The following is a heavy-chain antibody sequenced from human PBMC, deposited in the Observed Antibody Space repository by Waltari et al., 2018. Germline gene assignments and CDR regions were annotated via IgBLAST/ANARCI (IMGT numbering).Heavy chain of an antibody. CDR1: GYTLTELS. CDR2: FDPEDGET. CDR3: ATVPPHYSSGWPYNWFDP. J-gene: IGHJ5*02. Sequence: QVQLVQSGAEVKKPGASVKVSCKVSGYTLTELSMHWVRQAPGKGLEWMGGFDPEDGETIYGQKFQGRVTMTEDTSTDTAYMELSSLRSEDTAVYYCATVPPHYSSGWPYNWFDPWGQGTLVTVSS. D-gene: IGHD6-19*01. V-gene: IGHV1-24*01.